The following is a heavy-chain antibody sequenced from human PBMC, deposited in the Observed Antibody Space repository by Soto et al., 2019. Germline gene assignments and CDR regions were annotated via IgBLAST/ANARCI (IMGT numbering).Heavy chain of an antibody. CDR2: INPGNSET. V-gene: IGHV5-51*01. D-gene: IGHD2-15*01. CDR1: VYSSINYW. Sequence: PGESLKISCQASVYSSINYWICWFRQLPGKVLEWMAIINPGNSETRYSPAFQGQVTVSADRFITTVYLEWSSLKASDTAMYYCARPDNNYVASWGQGALVTVSS. J-gene: IGHJ4*02. CDR3: ARPDNNYVAS.